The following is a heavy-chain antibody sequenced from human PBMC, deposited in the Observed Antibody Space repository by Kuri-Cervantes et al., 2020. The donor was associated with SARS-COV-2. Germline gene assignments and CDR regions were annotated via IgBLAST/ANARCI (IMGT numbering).Heavy chain of an antibody. J-gene: IGHJ4*02. CDR2: ISYDGSNK. CDR3: AKDPVAGTWGDNFDY. V-gene: IGHV3-30-3*01. CDR1: GFTFSSYA. Sequence: GESLKISCAASGFTFSSYAMHWVRQAPGKGLEWVAVISYDGSNKYYADSVKGRFTISRDNSKNTLYLQVNSLRAEDTAVYYCAKDPVAGTWGDNFDYWGQGTLVTVSS. D-gene: IGHD6-19*01.